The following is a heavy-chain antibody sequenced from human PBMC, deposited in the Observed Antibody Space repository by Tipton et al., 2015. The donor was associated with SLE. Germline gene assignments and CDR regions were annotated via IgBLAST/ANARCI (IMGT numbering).Heavy chain of an antibody. CDR1: GFTFSSYS. CDR3: ARVEVRYWLEQRPPAFDI. D-gene: IGHD2-8*02. J-gene: IGHJ3*02. V-gene: IGHV3-48*01. CDR2: ISSSSSTI. Sequence: SLRLSCAASGFTFSSYSMNWVRQAPGKGLEWVSYISSSSSTIYYADSVKGRFTISRDNAKNSLYLQMNSLRAEDTAVYYCARVEVRYWLEQRPPAFDIWGQGTMVTVSS.